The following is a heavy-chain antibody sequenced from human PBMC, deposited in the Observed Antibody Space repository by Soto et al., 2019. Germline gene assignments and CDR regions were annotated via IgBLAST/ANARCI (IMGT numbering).Heavy chain of an antibody. CDR2: MNPNSGNT. CDR3: ARGSDIVLVPADLTAYYYYGMDV. J-gene: IGHJ6*02. CDR1: GYTFTSYD. D-gene: IGHD2-2*01. Sequence: QVQLVQSGAEVKKPGASVKVSCKASGYTFTSYDINWVRQATGQGLEWMGWMNPNSGNTGYAQKFQDGVTMTRNTSISTAYMELSSLRSEDTAVYYCARGSDIVLVPADLTAYYYYGMDVWGQGTTVTVSS. V-gene: IGHV1-8*01.